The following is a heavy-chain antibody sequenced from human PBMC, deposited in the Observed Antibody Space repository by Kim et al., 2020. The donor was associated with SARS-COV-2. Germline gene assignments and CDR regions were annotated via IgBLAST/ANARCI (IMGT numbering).Heavy chain of an antibody. J-gene: IGHJ4*01. D-gene: IGHD6-19*01. Sequence: GGSLRLSCAASGFTFSSYAMHWVRQAPGKGLEWVAVISYDGSNKYYADSVKGRFTISRDNSKNTLYLQMNSLRAEDTAVYYCARTKGAYSSGWYFDYWG. CDR3: ARTKGAYSSGWYFDY. CDR2: ISYDGSNK. CDR1: GFTFSSYA. V-gene: IGHV3-30*04.